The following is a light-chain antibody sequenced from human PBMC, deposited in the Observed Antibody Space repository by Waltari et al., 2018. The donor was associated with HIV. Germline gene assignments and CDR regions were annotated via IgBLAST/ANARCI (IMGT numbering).Light chain of an antibody. Sequence: EIVLTQSPGIMSLSPGERATLSCRASQSVSNTYLAWYQQKPGQAPRLLIYAASIRATGIPDRFSGSGSGTGFTLTISRVEPEDFVVYYCQQYAISPGTFGQGTKVEIK. CDR2: AAS. J-gene: IGKJ1*01. CDR1: QSVSNTY. CDR3: QQYAISPGT. V-gene: IGKV3-20*01.